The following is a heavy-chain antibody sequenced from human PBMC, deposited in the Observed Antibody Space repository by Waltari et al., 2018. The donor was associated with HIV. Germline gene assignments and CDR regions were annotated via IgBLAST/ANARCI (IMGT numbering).Heavy chain of an antibody. V-gene: IGHV1-69*02. CDR1: GGTFSSYT. Sequence: QVQLVQSGAEVKKPGSSVKVSCKASGGTFSSYTISWVRQAPGQGLEWMGRCIPILVRANYAQKFQGRVTITANKATSTAYMELSSLRSEDTAVYYCARWPAGQYYYYGMDVWGQGTTVTVSS. CDR3: ARWPAGQYYYYGMDV. J-gene: IGHJ6*02. CDR2: CIPILVRA.